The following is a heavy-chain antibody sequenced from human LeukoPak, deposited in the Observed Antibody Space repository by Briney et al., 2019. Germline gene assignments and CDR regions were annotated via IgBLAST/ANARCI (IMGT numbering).Heavy chain of an antibody. D-gene: IGHD3-22*01. CDR3: ARGDYYDSSGYDGAADY. CDR1: GGSISSSSYY. J-gene: IGHJ4*02. Sequence: SETQSLTCTVSGGSISSSSYYWGWIRQPPGKWLEWIGSIYYSGSTYYNPSLKSRVTISVDTSKNQFSLKLSSVTAADTAVYYCARGDYYDSSGYDGAADYWGQGTLVTVSS. CDR2: IYYSGST. V-gene: IGHV4-39*07.